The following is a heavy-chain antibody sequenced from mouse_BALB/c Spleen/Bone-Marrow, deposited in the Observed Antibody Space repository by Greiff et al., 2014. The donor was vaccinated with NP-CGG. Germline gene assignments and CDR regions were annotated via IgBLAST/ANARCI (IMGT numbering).Heavy chain of an antibody. J-gene: IGHJ4*01. CDR2: INSDGGST. Sequence: EVKLMESGGGLVQPGESLKLSCESNEYEFPSHDMSWVRKTPEKRLELVAAINSDGGSTYYPDAMERRFIISRDNTKKTLYLQMSSLRSEDTALYYCARHRYDYDGAMDYWGQGTSVTVSS. CDR3: ARHRYDYDGAMDY. D-gene: IGHD2-4*01. V-gene: IGHV5-2*01. CDR1: EYEFPSHD.